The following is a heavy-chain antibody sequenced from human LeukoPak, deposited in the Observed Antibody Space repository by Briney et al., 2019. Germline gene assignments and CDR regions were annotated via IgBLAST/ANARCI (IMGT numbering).Heavy chain of an antibody. D-gene: IGHD6-13*01. CDR2: ISSSSSYI. CDR3: ARAPIAAAGISPRDWFDP. J-gene: IGHJ5*02. V-gene: IGHV3-21*01. Sequence: GGSLRLSCAASGFTFSSYSMNWVRQAPGKGLEWVSSISSSSSYIYYADSVKGRFTISRDNAKSSLYLQINSLRAEDTAVYYCARAPIAAAGISPRDWFDPWGQGTLVTVSS. CDR1: GFTFSSYS.